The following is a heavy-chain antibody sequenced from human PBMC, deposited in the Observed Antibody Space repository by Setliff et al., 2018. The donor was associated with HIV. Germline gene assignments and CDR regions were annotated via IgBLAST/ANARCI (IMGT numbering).Heavy chain of an antibody. Sequence: SETLSLTCAVHGGSFSDYYWTWIRQPPGKGLEWIGEIKHSGSTNYNPSLKSRVTISVDTAKNQFSLNLTSVTAADTAVYYCARGGFKWSGSYADYRGQGTLVTVS. CDR2: IKHSGST. J-gene: IGHJ4*02. V-gene: IGHV4-34*01. CDR1: GGSFSDYY. CDR3: ARGGFKWSGSYADY. D-gene: IGHD1-26*01.